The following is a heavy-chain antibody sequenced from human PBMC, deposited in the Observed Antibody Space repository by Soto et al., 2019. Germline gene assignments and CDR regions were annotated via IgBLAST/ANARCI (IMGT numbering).Heavy chain of an antibody. V-gene: IGHV3-48*01. D-gene: IGHD6-19*01. CDR3: ARAASGWDY. CDR2: ISASRSTI. CDR1: GFTFNNYG. Sequence: EVQLVESGGGLVQPGGSLKLSCAASGFTFNNYGMSWVRQAPGKGLEWVSYISASRSTIYYADSVKGRFTISIDIAKNSLYLRMNSLRVDDTAVYYCARAASGWDYWGQGTLVTVSS. J-gene: IGHJ4*02.